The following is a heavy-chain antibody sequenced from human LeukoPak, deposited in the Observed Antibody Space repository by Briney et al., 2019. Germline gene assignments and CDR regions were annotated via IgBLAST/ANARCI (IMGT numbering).Heavy chain of an antibody. CDR2: INPNSGGT. CDR1: GYTFTTLD. D-gene: IGHD3-22*01. Sequence: GASVKVSCKASGYTFTTLDINWVRQAPGQWLEWMGWINPNSGGTNYAQKFQGRVTMTRDTSISTAYMELSRLRSDDTAVYYCARDDDSSGVDYWGQGTLVTVSS. CDR3: ARDDDSSGVDY. J-gene: IGHJ4*02. V-gene: IGHV1-2*02.